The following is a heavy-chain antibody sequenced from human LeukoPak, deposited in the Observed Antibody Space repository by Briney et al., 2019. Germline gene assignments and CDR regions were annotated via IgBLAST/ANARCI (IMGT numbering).Heavy chain of an antibody. Sequence: PGGSLRLSCAASGFIFSSSWMSWVRQAPGKGLEWVANIKQDGSEKDYADSVKGRFTISRDNVKNSLYLQMNSLRAEDTAVYYCASMFNWNYGKDYWGQGTLVTISS. J-gene: IGHJ4*02. D-gene: IGHD1-7*01. CDR2: IKQDGSEK. V-gene: IGHV3-7*01. CDR3: ASMFNWNYGKDY. CDR1: GFIFSSSW.